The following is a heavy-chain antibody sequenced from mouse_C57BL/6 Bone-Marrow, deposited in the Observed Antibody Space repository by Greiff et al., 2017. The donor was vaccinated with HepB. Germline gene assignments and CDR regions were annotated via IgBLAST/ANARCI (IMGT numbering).Heavy chain of an antibody. D-gene: IGHD1-1*01. CDR3: ARGATVAPRFAY. V-gene: IGHV1-18*01. J-gene: IGHJ3*01. Sequence: VQLQQSGPELVKPGASVKIPCKASGYTFTDYNMDWVKQSHGKSLEWIGDINPNNGGTIYNQKFKGKATLTVDKSSSTAYMELRSLTSEDTAVYYCARGATVAPRFAYWGQGTLVTVSA. CDR1: GYTFTDYN. CDR2: INPNNGGT.